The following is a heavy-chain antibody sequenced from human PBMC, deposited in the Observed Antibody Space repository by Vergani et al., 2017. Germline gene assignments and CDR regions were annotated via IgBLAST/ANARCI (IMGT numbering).Heavy chain of an antibody. V-gene: IGHV1-18*04. CDR1: GYTFTSYY. CDR2: ISGYNGNT. CDR3: ARDNFRYFDL. Sequence: QVQLVQSGAEVKKPGASVKVSCKASGYTFTSYYMHWVRQAPGQGLEWMGWISGYNGNTNYAQKLQGRVTMATDTSTNTAYLELRSLRSDDTAVYYCARDNFRYFDLWGRGTLVTVSS. J-gene: IGHJ2*01.